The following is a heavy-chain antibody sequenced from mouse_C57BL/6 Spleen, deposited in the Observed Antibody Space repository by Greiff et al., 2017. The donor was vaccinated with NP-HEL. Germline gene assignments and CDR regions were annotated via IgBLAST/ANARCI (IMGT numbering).Heavy chain of an antibody. CDR1: GFTFTDYY. D-gene: IGHD2-1*01. CDR3: ARVYGNYGWFAY. CDR2: IRNKANGYTT. Sequence: EVQLVESGGGLVQPGGSLSLSCAASGFTFTDYYMSWVRQPPGKALEWLGFIRNKANGYTTEYSASVKGRFTISRDNSQSILYLQMNALRAEDSATYYCARVYGNYGWFAYWGQGTLVTVSA. V-gene: IGHV7-3*01. J-gene: IGHJ3*01.